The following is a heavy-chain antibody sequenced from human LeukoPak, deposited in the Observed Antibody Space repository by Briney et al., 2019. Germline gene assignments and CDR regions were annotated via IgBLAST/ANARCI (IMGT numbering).Heavy chain of an antibody. Sequence: GGSLRLSCAASGFTVSSNYMSWVRQAPGKGLEWVAVISYDGSNKYYADSVKGRFTISRDNSKNTLYLQMNSLRAEDTAVYYCARARVGATPPGGPFDYWGQGTLVTVSS. J-gene: IGHJ4*02. CDR2: ISYDGSNK. D-gene: IGHD1-26*01. CDR3: ARARVGATPPGGPFDY. V-gene: IGHV3-30-3*01. CDR1: GFTVSSNY.